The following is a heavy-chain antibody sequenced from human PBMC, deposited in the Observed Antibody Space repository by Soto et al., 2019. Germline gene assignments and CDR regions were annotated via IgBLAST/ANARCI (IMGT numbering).Heavy chain of an antibody. J-gene: IGHJ5*02. D-gene: IGHD6-13*01. CDR2: ISYDGSNK. V-gene: IGHV3-30*18. CDR1: GFTFSSYG. CDR3: AKVGGIAAPFDP. Sequence: HPGGSLRLSCAASGFTFSSYGMHWVRQAPGKGLEWVAVISYDGSNKYYADSVKGRFTISRDNSKNTLYLQMNSLRAEDTAVYYCAKVGGIAAPFDPWGQGTLVTVSS.